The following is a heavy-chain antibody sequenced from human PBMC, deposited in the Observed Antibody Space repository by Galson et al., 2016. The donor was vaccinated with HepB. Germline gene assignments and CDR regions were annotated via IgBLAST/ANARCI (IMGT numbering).Heavy chain of an antibody. CDR2: VSYDASNK. CDR3: AKDARGGYRYGYWDY. V-gene: IGHV3-30-3*01. CDR1: GFPFSSYA. Sequence: SLRLSCAASGFPFSSYAMHWVRQAPGKGLEWVAVVSYDASNKYYADSVKGRFTFSRDNSKNTLYLQMNSLGAEDTAVYYCAKDARGGYRYGYWDYWGQGTLVTVSS. J-gene: IGHJ4*02. D-gene: IGHD5-18*01.